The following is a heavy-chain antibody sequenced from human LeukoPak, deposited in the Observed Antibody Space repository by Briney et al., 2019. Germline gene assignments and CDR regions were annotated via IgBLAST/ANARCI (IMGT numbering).Heavy chain of an antibody. D-gene: IGHD3-10*01. CDR1: GYTFSGYY. J-gene: IGHJ5*02. CDR3: ARPLRVTMIRGAAFRASSDFDP. V-gene: IGHV1-2*02. Sequence: ASVKVSCKASGYTFSGYYIHWVRQAPGQGLEWMGWINPNTGGTKYAQRFQDRVTMTRDTSISTAYMELSRLRSDDTAVYYCARPLRVTMIRGAAFRASSDFDPWGQGTLVTVSS. CDR2: INPNTGGT.